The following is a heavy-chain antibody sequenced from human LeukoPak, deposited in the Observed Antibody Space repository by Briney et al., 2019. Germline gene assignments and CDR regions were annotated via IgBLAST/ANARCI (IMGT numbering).Heavy chain of an antibody. D-gene: IGHD3-10*01. CDR2: VYYGGGT. V-gene: IGHV4-59*01. Sequence: PSETLSLTCTVSGGSISSNYWSWIRQPPGQGLEWMGYVYYGGGTNYNPSLKSRVTISLDTSKKQFSLKLSSVSAADTAVYYCARGLGGTMVRGVIDYWGQGTLVTVSS. J-gene: IGHJ4*02. CDR3: ARGLGGTMVRGVIDY. CDR1: GGSISSNY.